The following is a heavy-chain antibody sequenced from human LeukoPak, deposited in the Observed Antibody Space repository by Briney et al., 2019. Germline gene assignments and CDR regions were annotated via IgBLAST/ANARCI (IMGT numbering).Heavy chain of an antibody. D-gene: IGHD1-26*01. J-gene: IGHJ4*02. CDR1: GGSISSYH. Sequence: SETLSLTCTVSGGSISSYHWSWVRQPPGKGLEWIGYILTSGSTNYNPSLKSRLTISVDTSKNQFTLKLSSMTAADTAVYYCARLRVSGSYLYYFDYWGQGTLVTVSS. CDR3: ARLRVSGSYLYYFDY. V-gene: IGHV4-4*09. CDR2: ILTSGST.